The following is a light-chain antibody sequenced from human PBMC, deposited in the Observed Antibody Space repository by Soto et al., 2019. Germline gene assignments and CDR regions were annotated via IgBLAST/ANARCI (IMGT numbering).Light chain of an antibody. J-gene: IGKJ1*01. Sequence: EIVFSQSPSTLSLSPGERATLSCRASQSVNIYLVWYQQKPGQAPRLLIYDASNRATGIPARFSGSGSGTDFTLTISSLEPEDSAVYYCQQRYNWPRTFGQGTKVDI. CDR1: QSVNIY. CDR2: DAS. V-gene: IGKV3-11*01. CDR3: QQRYNWPRT.